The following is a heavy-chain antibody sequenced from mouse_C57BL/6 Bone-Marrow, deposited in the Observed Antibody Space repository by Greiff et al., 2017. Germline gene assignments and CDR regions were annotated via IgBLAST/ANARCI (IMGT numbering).Heavy chain of an antibody. Sequence: VMLVESGAELVKPGASVKMSCKASGYTFTTYPIEWMKQNHGKSLEWIGNFHPYNDDTKYNEKFKGKATLTVEKSSSTVYLELSRLPSDDSAVYYCARGGNYGGYYFDYWGQGTTLTVSS. CDR1: GYTFTTYP. CDR2: FHPYNDDT. CDR3: ARGGNYGGYYFDY. J-gene: IGHJ2*01. D-gene: IGHD2-1*01. V-gene: IGHV1-47*01.